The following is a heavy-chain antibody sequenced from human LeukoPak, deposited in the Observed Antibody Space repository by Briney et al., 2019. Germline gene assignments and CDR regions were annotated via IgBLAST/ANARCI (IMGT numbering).Heavy chain of an antibody. J-gene: IGHJ4*02. D-gene: IGHD3-22*01. Sequence: GGSLRLSCAASGFTVSSNYMSWVRQAPGKGLDWVSVIYSSGDTYYADSVKGRFTISRDNSKNTLYLQMNSLRAEDTAVYYCARVPTLAYDSSGYYFDYWGQGTLVTVSS. CDR3: ARVPTLAYDSSGYYFDY. CDR1: GFTVSSNY. V-gene: IGHV3-53*01. CDR2: IYSSGDT.